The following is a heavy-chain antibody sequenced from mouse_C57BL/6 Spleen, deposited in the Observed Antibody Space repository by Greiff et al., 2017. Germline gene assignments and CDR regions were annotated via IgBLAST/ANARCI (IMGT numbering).Heavy chain of an antibody. Sequence: QVQLQQPGAELVKPGASVKISCKASGYAFSSYWMNWVKQRPGKGLEWIGQIYPGDGDTNYNGKFKGKATLTADKSSSTAYMQLSSLTSEDSAVYLSARSSPSNYFDYWGQGTTLTVSS. V-gene: IGHV1-80*01. CDR2: IYPGDGDT. CDR3: ARSSPSNYFDY. J-gene: IGHJ2*01. CDR1: GYAFSSYW.